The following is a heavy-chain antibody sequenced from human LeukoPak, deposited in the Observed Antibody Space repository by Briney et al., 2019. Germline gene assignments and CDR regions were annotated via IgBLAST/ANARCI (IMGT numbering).Heavy chain of an antibody. J-gene: IGHJ5*02. V-gene: IGHV3-33*01. CDR2: IWYDGSNK. Sequence: GRSLRLSCAASGFTFSSYGMHWVRQAPGKGLEWVAVIWYDGSNKYYADSVKGRFAISRDDSKNTLYLQMNSLRVEDTAVYYCARDRSVLWFDPWGQGTLVTVSS. CDR1: GFTFSSYG. CDR3: ARDRSVLWFDP. D-gene: IGHD3-10*02.